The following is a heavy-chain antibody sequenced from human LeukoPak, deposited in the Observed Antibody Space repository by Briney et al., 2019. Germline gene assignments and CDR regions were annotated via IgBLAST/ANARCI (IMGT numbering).Heavy chain of an antibody. CDR3: ARDYGGYSYGQYYFDY. CDR1: GGSISNYY. CDR2: IYYSGST. D-gene: IGHD5-18*01. V-gene: IGHV4-59*01. J-gene: IGHJ4*02. Sequence: PSETLSLTCTVSGGSISNYYWNWIRQPPGKGLEWIGYIYYSGSTNYNPSLKSRVTMSLDTSKNQFSLKLSSVTAADTAVYYCARDYGGYSYGQYYFDYWGQGTLVTVSS.